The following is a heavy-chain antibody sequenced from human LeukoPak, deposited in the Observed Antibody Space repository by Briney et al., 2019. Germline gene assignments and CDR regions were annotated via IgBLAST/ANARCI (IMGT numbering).Heavy chain of an antibody. Sequence: GASVKVSCKASGYTFTSYYMHWVRQAPGQGLEWMGIINPSGGSTSYAQKFQGRVTMTRDTSTSTVYMELSSLRSEDTAVYYCARELAVAGTYYYYGMDVWGQGTTVTASS. D-gene: IGHD6-19*01. V-gene: IGHV1-46*01. J-gene: IGHJ6*02. CDR2: INPSGGST. CDR3: ARELAVAGTYYYYGMDV. CDR1: GYTFTSYY.